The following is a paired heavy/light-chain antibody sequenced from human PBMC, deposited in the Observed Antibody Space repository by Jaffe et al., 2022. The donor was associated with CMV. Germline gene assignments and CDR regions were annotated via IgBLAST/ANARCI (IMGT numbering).Light chain of an antibody. J-gene: IGKJ1*01. CDR3: QQYYSSPRT. V-gene: IGKV4-1*01. Sequence: DIVMTQSPDSLAVSLGERATIDCKSSQSVLYNSNNKNFLGWYQQKAGQPPKLLIYWASTRNSGVPDRFSGSGSGTDFTLTISSLQAEDVAVYYCQQYYSSPRTFGQGTKVEIK. CDR2: WAS. CDR1: QSVLYNSNNKNF.
Heavy chain of an antibody. CDR2: IRSRGYGGTA. CDR1: GFSFADHG. D-gene: IGHD1-26*01. J-gene: IGHJ6*03. Sequence: EVQLEESGGGLVQPGRSLRLSCSSSGFSFADHGISWVRQAPGKGLQWIGFIRSRGYGGTAEYAASVKGRFTISRDDSESIAYLEMNSLTTEDTAVYYCARDGAVWELRWGYSSFHYMDIWGKGTTVTVSS. CDR3: ARDGAVWELRWGYSSFHYMDI. V-gene: IGHV3-49*04.